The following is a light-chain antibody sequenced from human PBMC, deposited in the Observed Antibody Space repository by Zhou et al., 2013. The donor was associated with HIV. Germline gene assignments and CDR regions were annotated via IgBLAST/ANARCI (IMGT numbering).Light chain of an antibody. Sequence: EIVMTQSPATLSVSPGERATLSCRASQSVSSNLAWYQQKPGQAPRLLMYDASIRATGIPARFSGGGSGTEFTLTISGMQSEDFVVYYCQQYNSWPPLFTFGPGTKVDIK. V-gene: IGKV3-15*01. CDR3: QQYNSWPPLFT. CDR1: QSVSSN. CDR2: DAS. J-gene: IGKJ3*01.